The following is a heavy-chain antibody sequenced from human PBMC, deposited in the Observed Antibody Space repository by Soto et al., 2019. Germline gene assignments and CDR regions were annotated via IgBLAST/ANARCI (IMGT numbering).Heavy chain of an antibody. CDR1: GGSIYTYY. Sequence: PSETLSLTCNVSGGSIYTYYWNWIRQSPGKGLEWIGSISAGGSTNYNPSLKSRVTLSVDTSKNQFSLKLSSVTAADTAVYYCASERRNLDWLVVLDYWGQGALVTVSS. D-gene: IGHD3-9*01. CDR3: ASERRNLDWLVVLDY. J-gene: IGHJ4*02. V-gene: IGHV4-59*12. CDR2: ISAGGST.